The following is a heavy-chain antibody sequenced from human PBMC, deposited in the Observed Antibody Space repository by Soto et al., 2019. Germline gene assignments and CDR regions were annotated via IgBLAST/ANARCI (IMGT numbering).Heavy chain of an antibody. CDR3: AKAPGYYDSSGYYFDY. Sequence: LRLSCAASGFTFSSYAMSWVRQAPGKGLEWVSAISGSGGSTYYADSVKGRFTISRDNSKNTLYLQMNSLRAEDTAVYYCAKAPGYYDSSGYYFDYWGQGTLVTVSS. V-gene: IGHV3-23*01. CDR2: ISGSGGST. J-gene: IGHJ4*02. D-gene: IGHD3-22*01. CDR1: GFTFSSYA.